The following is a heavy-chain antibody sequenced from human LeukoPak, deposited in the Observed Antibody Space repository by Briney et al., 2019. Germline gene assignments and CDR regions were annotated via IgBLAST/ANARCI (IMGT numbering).Heavy chain of an antibody. Sequence: SETLSLTCTVSGGSISSSSYYWGWIRQPPGKGLEWIGSIYHSGSTNYNPSLKSRVTISVDKSKNQFSLKLSSVTAADTAVYYCARGSMIVAGFDYWGQGTLVTVSS. J-gene: IGHJ4*02. D-gene: IGHD3-22*01. CDR3: ARGSMIVAGFDY. V-gene: IGHV4-39*07. CDR1: GGSISSSSYY. CDR2: IYHSGST.